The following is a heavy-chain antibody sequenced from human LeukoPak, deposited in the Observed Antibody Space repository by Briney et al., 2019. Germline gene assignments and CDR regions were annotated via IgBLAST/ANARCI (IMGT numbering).Heavy chain of an antibody. D-gene: IGHD2-2*01. CDR3: AKGSAAAQRGASDI. V-gene: IGHV3-21*04. J-gene: IGHJ3*02. CDR1: GFTFSSYS. Sequence: GGSLRLSCAASGFTFSSYSMNWVRQAPGKGLEWVSSISSSSSYIYYADSVKGRFTISRDNAKNSLYLQMNSLRAEDTALYYCAKGSAAAQRGASDIWGQGTMVTVSS. CDR2: ISSSSSYI.